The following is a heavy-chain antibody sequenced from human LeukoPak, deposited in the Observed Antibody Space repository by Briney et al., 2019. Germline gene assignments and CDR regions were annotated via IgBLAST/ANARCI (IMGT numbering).Heavy chain of an antibody. J-gene: IGHJ4*02. CDR1: GYTLTELS. D-gene: IGHD6-13*01. Sequence: ASVKVSCKVSGYTLTELSMHWVRQAPGKGLEWMGWINAGNGNTKYSQKFQGRVTITRDTSASTAYMELSSLRSEDTAVYYCASGYSSSWSLFDYWGQGTLVTVSS. CDR3: ASGYSSSWSLFDY. V-gene: IGHV1-3*01. CDR2: INAGNGNT.